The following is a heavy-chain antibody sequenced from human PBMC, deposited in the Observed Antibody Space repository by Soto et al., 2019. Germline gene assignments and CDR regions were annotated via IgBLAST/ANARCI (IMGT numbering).Heavy chain of an antibody. Sequence: QVQLQESGPGLVKPSGTLSLTCAVSGGSIISSNWWNWVRQPPGKGLEWIGQIYHSGSTNYNPSLKRRVTISVDKSKNHFSLEVTSVTAADTAFYECARLSGCYGMDVWGQGATVSVSS. J-gene: IGHJ6*02. CDR1: GGSIISSNW. D-gene: IGHD3-16*01. CDR3: ARLSGCYGMDV. V-gene: IGHV4-4*02. CDR2: IYHSGST.